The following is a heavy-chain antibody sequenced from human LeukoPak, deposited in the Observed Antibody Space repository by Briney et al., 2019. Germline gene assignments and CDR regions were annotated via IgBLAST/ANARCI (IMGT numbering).Heavy chain of an antibody. Sequence: GGSLRLSCAGSGFTFIFSDYYMSWIRQAPGKGLEGVSYISSSGNTIYYSDSVRGRFTISRDNAKNSLYLQINSLRAEDPAVYYCAGHLGRYDLFDYWGQGTLVTASS. D-gene: IGHD5-12*01. J-gene: IGHJ4*02. V-gene: IGHV3-11*01. CDR1: GFTFIFSDYY. CDR3: AGHLGRYDLFDY. CDR2: ISSSGNTI.